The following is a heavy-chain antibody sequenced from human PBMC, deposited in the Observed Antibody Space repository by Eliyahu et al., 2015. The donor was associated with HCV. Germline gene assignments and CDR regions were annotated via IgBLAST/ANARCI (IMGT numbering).Heavy chain of an antibody. Sequence: GFTVSSNCMIWVRQAPGKGLEWVSVLYSGGMTYYTDSVKGRFTISRDDSKNTLHLQVNNLSAREPGLLFCARACLTYCTVTSCYAPAFVYWGRGTPVTVSS. J-gene: IGHJ4*02. V-gene: IGHV3-53*01. CDR3: ARACLTYCTVTSCYAPAFVY. D-gene: IGHD2-2*01. CDR2: LYSGGMT. CDR1: GFTVSSNC.